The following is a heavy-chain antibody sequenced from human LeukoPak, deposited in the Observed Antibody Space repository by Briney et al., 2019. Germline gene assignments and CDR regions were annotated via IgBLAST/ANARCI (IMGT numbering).Heavy chain of an antibody. CDR1: GFIFSNYV. CDR2: TGGSGHKT. J-gene: IGHJ6*03. Sequence: PGGSLRLSCAASGFIFSNYVMNWVRQAPGKGLEWVSATGGSGHKTFYADSVKGRFTISRDNSKNTLFLEMSSLRAEDTATYYCAKDGESDTMSGSFFYYMDVWGNGTTVTVSS. V-gene: IGHV3-23*01. CDR3: AKDGESDTMSGSFFYYMDV. D-gene: IGHD1-26*01.